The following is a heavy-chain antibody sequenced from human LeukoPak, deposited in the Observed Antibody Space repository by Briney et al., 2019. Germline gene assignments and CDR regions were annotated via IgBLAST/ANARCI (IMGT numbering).Heavy chain of an antibody. CDR1: GGSISGSDNY. CDR2: IYYSGNT. D-gene: IGHD3-10*01. Sequence: PSETLSLTCTVSGGSISGSDNYWGWIRQPPGKGLEWIASIYYSGNTYYNPSLKSRVTISVDTSTNQFSLKLTSVTAADTAVYYCASTNFYGSQYYIQSAFDYWGQGILVTVSS. CDR3: ASTNFYGSQYYIQSAFDY. V-gene: IGHV4-39*07. J-gene: IGHJ4*02.